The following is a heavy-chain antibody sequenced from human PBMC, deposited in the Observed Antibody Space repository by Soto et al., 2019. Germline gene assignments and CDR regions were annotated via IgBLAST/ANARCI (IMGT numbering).Heavy chain of an antibody. Sequence: PGGSLRLSCGASGFAFSSYEMNWVRQAPGKGLEWVSYISSSGSTIYYADSVKGRFTISRDNAKNSLYLQMNTLRAEDTAVYYCARDRVSSGFDTWGQGTLVTVSS. D-gene: IGHD6-13*01. CDR3: ARDRVSSGFDT. CDR2: ISSSGSTI. CDR1: GFAFSSYE. J-gene: IGHJ5*02. V-gene: IGHV3-48*03.